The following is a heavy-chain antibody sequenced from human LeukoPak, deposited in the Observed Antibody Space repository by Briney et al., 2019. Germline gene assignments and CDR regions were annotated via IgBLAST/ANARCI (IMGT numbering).Heavy chain of an antibody. J-gene: IGHJ4*02. CDR2: ISGSGGST. CDR3: ARDTAAGTPEWSDY. V-gene: IGHV3-23*01. CDR1: GFTFSSYA. D-gene: IGHD6-13*01. Sequence: GGSLRLSCAASGFTFSSYAMSWVRQAPGKGLEWVSAISGSGGSTYYADSVKGRFTISRDNSKNTLYLQMNSLRAEDTAVYYCARDTAAGTPEWSDYWGQGTLVTVSS.